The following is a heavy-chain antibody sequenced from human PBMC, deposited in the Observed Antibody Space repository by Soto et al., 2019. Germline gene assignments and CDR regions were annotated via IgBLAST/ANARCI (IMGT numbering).Heavy chain of an antibody. J-gene: IGHJ4*02. V-gene: IGHV4-34*01. CDR1: GGSFSGYY. CDR3: ARGRDGGAAI. CDR2: INPSGTT. D-gene: IGHD4-17*01. Sequence: QVQLQQWGAGLLKPSETLSLTCAVYGGSFSGYYWGWIRQPPRKGLEWIGEINPSGTTKYTPSLKSRVTMSGDTPKNQFSLKMTSVTAADTAVYYGARGRDGGAAIWGQGTLVTVSS.